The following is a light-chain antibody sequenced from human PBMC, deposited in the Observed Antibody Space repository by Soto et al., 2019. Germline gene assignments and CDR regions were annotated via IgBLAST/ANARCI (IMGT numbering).Light chain of an antibody. CDR2: TAS. CDR3: QQYNSYPWT. Sequence: IQMTQSPSTLSASVGDRVTITCRASQSISSWLAWYQQKPGKAPKLLIYTASSLESGVPSRFSGSVSGTEFTLTISGLQPDDFATYDCQQYNSYPWTVGQGNKVEIK. CDR1: QSISSW. J-gene: IGKJ1*01. V-gene: IGKV1-5*03.